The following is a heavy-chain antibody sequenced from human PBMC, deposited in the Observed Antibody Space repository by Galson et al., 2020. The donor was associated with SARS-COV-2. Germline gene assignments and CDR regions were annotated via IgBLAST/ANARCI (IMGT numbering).Heavy chain of an antibody. CDR1: QFTLGNSY. CDR2: IDSVDVT. Sequence: GGPLRLSCAAPQFTLGNSYMNWVPQAPGKGLEWCSVIDSVDVTPYADSVKGRFTISRDDSKNTRYLQMNYLRAGDTAVYYCARSPFYYGSGMNYGMDIWGQGTTVTVSS. J-gene: IGHJ6*02. D-gene: IGHD3-10*01. CDR3: ARSPFYYGSGMNYGMDI. V-gene: IGHV3-66*01.